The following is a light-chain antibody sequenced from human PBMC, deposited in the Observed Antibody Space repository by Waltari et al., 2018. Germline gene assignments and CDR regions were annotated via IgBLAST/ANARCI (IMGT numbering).Light chain of an antibody. J-gene: IGLJ3*02. Sequence: QSILTQPTSVSGAPGQRVTISCTGSSSNIGAGHDVHWYQAFPGTAPKLLIYGHNTRPSGVPDRFSGSKSGSSASLAINGLQAEDEADYYCQSFDSNVRGGVVFGGGTKVTVL. CDR1: SSNIGAGHD. V-gene: IGLV1-40*01. CDR3: QSFDSNVRGGVV. CDR2: GHN.